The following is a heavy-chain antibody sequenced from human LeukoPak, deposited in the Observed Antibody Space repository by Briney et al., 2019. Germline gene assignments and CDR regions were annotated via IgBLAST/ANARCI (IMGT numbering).Heavy chain of an antibody. CDR2: INHSGST. CDR3: ARYCSSTNCYKGGLDP. Sequence: PSETLSLTCAVYGGSFSGYYWSWIRQPPGKGLEWIGEINHSGSTNYNPSLKSRVTISVDTSKNQFSLNLSSVTAADTAVYYCARYCSSTNCYKGGLDPWGQGTLVTVSS. J-gene: IGHJ5*02. V-gene: IGHV4-34*01. CDR1: GGSFSGYY. D-gene: IGHD2-2*02.